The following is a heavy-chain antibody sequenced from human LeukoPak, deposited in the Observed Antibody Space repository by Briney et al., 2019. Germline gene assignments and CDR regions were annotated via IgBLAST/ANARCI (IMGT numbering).Heavy chain of an antibody. D-gene: IGHD3-10*01. CDR3: ARALWFGEVYHDY. J-gene: IGHJ4*02. CDR1: GFTFSSYW. CDR2: IKQDGSEK. Sequence: GGSLRLSCAASGFTFSSYWMSWVRQAPGKGLEWVANIKQDGSEKYYVDSVKGRFTISRDNAKNSLYLQMSSLRAEDTAVYYCARALWFGEVYHDYWGQGTLVTVSS. V-gene: IGHV3-7*01.